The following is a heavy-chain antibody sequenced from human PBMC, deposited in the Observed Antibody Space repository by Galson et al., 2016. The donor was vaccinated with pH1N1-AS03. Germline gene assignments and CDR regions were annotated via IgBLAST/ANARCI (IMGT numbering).Heavy chain of an antibody. D-gene: IGHD1-26*01. CDR2: IYPSDSDA. CDR3: ARHASPTILSYHFDS. CDR1: GYLFTHYW. V-gene: IGHV5-51*01. J-gene: IGHJ4*02. Sequence: QSGAEVKQPGESLKISCKASGYLFTHYWIAWVRQMPGKGLEWMGIIYPSDSDARYSPSFQGQVTFSADKSTSTAYLHLTTLKAADSAIYYCARHASPTILSYHFDSWGRGTLVTVSS.